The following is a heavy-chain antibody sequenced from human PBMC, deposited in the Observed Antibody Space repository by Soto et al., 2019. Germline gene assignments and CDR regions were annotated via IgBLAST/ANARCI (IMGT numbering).Heavy chain of an antibody. CDR3: ARGLGYCSSTSCYEIDY. V-gene: IGHV4-31*03. CDR1: GGSISSGGYY. CDR2: IYYSGST. Sequence: SETLSLTCTVSGGSISSGGYYWSWIRQHPGKGPEWIGYIYYSGSTYYNPSLKSRVTISVDTSKNQFSLKLSSVTAADTAVYYCARGLGYCSSTSCYEIDYWGQGTLVTVSS. J-gene: IGHJ4*02. D-gene: IGHD2-2*01.